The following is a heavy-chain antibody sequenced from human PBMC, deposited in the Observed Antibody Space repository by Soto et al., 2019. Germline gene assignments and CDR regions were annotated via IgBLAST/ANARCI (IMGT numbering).Heavy chain of an antibody. D-gene: IGHD3-3*01. CDR1: GGSISSSSYY. CDR2: IYYSGST. V-gene: IGHV4-39*01. Sequence: SEPLSLTCTVSGGSISSSSYYWGWIRQPPGKGLEWIGSIYYSGSTYYNPSLKSRVTISVDTSKNQFSLKLSSVTAADTAVYYCARQGYDFWSGYPSTYLFDYWGQGTLVTVSS. J-gene: IGHJ4*02. CDR3: ARQGYDFWSGYPSTYLFDY.